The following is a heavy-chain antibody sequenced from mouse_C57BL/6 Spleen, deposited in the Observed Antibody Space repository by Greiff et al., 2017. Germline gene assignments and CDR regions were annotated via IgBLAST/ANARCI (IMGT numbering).Heavy chain of an antibody. CDR3: ARFAVGARSYAMDY. V-gene: IGHV1-53*01. D-gene: IGHD1-1*01. CDR2: NNTSNGGT. CDR1: GNTFTSYW. Sequence: VQLQPPGTELVTPGASVKLSCKASGNTFTSYWLHWVKKRPRPGLGWIGNNNTSNGGTNYNEMIKNKAPPPVDKSSSTACMQLSSLTSEDSAVYSCARFAVGARSYAMDYWGQGTSVTVSS. J-gene: IGHJ4*01.